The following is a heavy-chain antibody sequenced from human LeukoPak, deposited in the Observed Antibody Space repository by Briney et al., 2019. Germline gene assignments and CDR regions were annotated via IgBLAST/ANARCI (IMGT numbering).Heavy chain of an antibody. J-gene: IGHJ4*02. CDR2: INHRGST. CDR3: ARNPFGVVTHFDY. D-gene: IGHD3-3*01. CDR1: GGSFSGYY. V-gene: IGHV4-34*01. Sequence: SETLSLTCAVYGGSFSGYYWSWIRQPPGKGLEWIGEINHRGSTNYNPSLKSRVTVSLDTSKNQFSLKLSSVTAADTAVYYCARNPFGVVTHFDYWGQGTLVTVSS.